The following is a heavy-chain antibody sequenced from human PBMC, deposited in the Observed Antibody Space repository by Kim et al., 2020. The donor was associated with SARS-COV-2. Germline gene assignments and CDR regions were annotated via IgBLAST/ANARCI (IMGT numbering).Heavy chain of an antibody. CDR2: IYYSGST. Sequence: SETLSLTCTVSGGSISSSSYYWGWIRQPPGKGLEWIGSIYYSGSTYYNPSLKSRVTISVDTSKNQFSLKLSSVTAADTAVYYCARHYVLYQLLRRDYYYGMDVWGQGTTVTVSS. V-gene: IGHV4-39*01. J-gene: IGHJ6*02. CDR3: ARHYVLYQLLRRDYYYGMDV. D-gene: IGHD2-2*01. CDR1: GGSISSSSYY.